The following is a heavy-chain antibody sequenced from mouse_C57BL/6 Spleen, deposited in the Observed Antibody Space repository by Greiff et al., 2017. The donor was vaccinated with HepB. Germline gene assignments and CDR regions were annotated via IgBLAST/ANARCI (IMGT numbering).Heavy chain of an antibody. D-gene: IGHD4-1*01. Sequence: DVQLQESGGGLVQPGGSMKLSCVASGFTFSNYWMNWVRQSPERGLEWVAQIRLKSDNNATHYAESVKGRFTISRDDTKSSVYLQMNNLRADDTGIYSSTRGPGGDYWGQGTTLTVSS. CDR1: GFTFSNYW. CDR2: IRLKSDNNAT. J-gene: IGHJ2*01. CDR3: TRGPGGDY. V-gene: IGHV6-3*01.